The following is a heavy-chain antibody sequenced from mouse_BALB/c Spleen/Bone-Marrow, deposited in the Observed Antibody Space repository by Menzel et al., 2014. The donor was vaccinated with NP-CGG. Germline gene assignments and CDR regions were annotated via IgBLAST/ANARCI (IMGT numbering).Heavy chain of an antibody. CDR1: GYSITRDYA. CDR3: ARSSSYDYDVGFAY. V-gene: IGHV3-2*02. Sequence: EVKLVESGPGLVKPSQSLSLTCIVTGYSITRDYAWNWIRQFPGNKLEWMGYISYSGSTTYNPSLESRISITRDTSKNQFFLQLNSMTTEDTATYYCARSSSYDYDVGFAYWGQGTLVTVSA. D-gene: IGHD2-4*01. J-gene: IGHJ3*01. CDR2: ISYSGST.